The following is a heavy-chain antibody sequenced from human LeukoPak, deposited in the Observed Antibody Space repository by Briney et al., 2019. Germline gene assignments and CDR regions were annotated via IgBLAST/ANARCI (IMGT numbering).Heavy chain of an antibody. CDR3: ARDRWSSSSSEGTFDI. CDR2: ISVYNGNT. Sequence: ASVKVSCKASGYILSNYGISWVRQAPGQGLEWMGWISVYNGNTVYAQNLRDRVTMTTDTSTSTGYMELRSLRSDDTAVYYCARDRWSSSSSEGTFDIWGQGTMVIVSS. D-gene: IGHD6-6*01. J-gene: IGHJ3*02. CDR1: GYILSNYG. V-gene: IGHV1-18*01.